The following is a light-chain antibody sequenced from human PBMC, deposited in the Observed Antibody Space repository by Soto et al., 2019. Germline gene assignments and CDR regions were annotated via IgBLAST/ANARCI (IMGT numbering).Light chain of an antibody. V-gene: IGKV1-5*03. CDR2: KAS. CDR1: QSISGW. J-gene: IGKJ2*01. Sequence: DIQMTQSPSTLSASVGDRVTITCRASQSISGWLAWYQQQPGKAPKLLIYKASTLERGVPSRFSGSGSGTEFTLTVSSLQPDDFATYYCQQYKSYFDTFGQGTKLEIK. CDR3: QQYKSYFDT.